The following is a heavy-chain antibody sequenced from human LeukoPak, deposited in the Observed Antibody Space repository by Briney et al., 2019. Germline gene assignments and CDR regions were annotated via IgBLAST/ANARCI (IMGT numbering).Heavy chain of an antibody. CDR2: INPNSGGT. Sequence: ASVKVSCKASGYTFTGYYMHWVRQAPGQGLEWMGWINPNSGGTNYAQKFQGRVTMTRDTSISTAYMELSRLRSDDTAVYYCAREIQFGYSGYDREPLDYWGQGTLVTVSS. J-gene: IGHJ4*02. V-gene: IGHV1-2*02. D-gene: IGHD5-12*01. CDR3: AREIQFGYSGYDREPLDY. CDR1: GYTFTGYY.